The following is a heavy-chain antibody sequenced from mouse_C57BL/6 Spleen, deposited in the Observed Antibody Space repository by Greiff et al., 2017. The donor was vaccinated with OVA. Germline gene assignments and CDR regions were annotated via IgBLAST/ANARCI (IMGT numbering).Heavy chain of an antibody. V-gene: IGHV1-82*01. CDR3: ARSYDYIDY. D-gene: IGHD2-3*01. CDR2: IYPGDGDT. Sequence: VMLVESGPELVKPGASVKISCKASGYAFSSSWMNWVKQRPGKGLEWIGRIYPGDGDTNYNGKFKGKATLTADKSSSTAYMQLSSLTSEDSAVYFCARSYDYIDYWGQGTTLTVSS. J-gene: IGHJ2*01. CDR1: GYAFSSSW.